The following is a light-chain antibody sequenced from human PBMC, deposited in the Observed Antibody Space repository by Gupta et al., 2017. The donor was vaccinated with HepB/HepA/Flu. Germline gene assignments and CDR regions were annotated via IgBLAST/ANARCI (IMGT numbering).Light chain of an antibody. V-gene: IGKV3-15*01. CDR2: AAS. CDR3: QQGNTWPRT. Sequence: EILMTQSPATLSVSPGDRATPSCRASKSISSKLAWYQQNPGQAPRLLNHAASTRATGIPSRFSGSCSGKGFTLTISSLQSEDFATYYCQQGNTWPRTFGQGTRLEIK. J-gene: IGKJ1*01. CDR1: KSISSK.